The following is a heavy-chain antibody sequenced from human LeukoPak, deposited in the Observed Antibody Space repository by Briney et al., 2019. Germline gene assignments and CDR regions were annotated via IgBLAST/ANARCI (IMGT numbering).Heavy chain of an antibody. CDR3: ARAGADIVATFDY. CDR1: GGSISSGGYS. J-gene: IGHJ4*02. CDR2: INHSGST. V-gene: IGHV4-34*01. Sequence: SETLSLTCAVSGGSISSGGYSWSWIRQPPGKGLEWIGEINHSGSTNYNPSLKSRVTISVDTSKNQFSLKLSSVTAADTAVYYCARAGADIVATFDYWGQGTLVTVSS. D-gene: IGHD5-12*01.